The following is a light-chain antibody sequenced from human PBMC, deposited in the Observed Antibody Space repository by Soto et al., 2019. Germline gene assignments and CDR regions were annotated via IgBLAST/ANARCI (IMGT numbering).Light chain of an antibody. CDR1: QNINSW. CDR2: KAS. V-gene: IGKV1-5*03. Sequence: DIQMTQSPSTLSASVGDRVTITCRASQNINSWLAWYQQKLGKAPKLLIYKASSVESGVPSRCSGSGSGTEFTLTISSLQTDDFATYYCQQYNSYPLTFGGGTKVEIK. CDR3: QQYNSYPLT. J-gene: IGKJ4*01.